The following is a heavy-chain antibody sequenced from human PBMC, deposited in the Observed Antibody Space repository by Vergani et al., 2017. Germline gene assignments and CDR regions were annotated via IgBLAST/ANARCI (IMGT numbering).Heavy chain of an antibody. D-gene: IGHD4-17*01. CDR1: SFKLGDYG. J-gene: IGHJ4*02. CDR3: AKDGRENSDYGYFDY. CDR2: TWYEGNNN. Sequence: QVQLVESGGGVVQPGRSLRLSCTPSSFKLGDYGMHWVRQAPGRGLEWVSMTWYEGNNNYYADSVKARFTISKDISKKTLSLQMRSLRADDTAVYYCAKDGRENSDYGYFDYWGQGTLVTVSS. V-gene: IGHV3-33*06.